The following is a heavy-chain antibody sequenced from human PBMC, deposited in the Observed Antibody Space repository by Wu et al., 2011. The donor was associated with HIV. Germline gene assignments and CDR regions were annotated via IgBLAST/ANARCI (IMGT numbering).Heavy chain of an antibody. V-gene: IGHV1-69*14. J-gene: IGHJ4*01. Sequence: QVQLVQSGAEVKKPGSSVKVSYKASGGSFTSYTFSWVRQAPGQGLEWMGGIIAMFGTSNYAQKFQGRVTITADKSTSTAYMELSSLRSEDTAVYYCATRVSKSSGHDWGQGTLVTISS. CDR2: IIAMFGTS. D-gene: IGHD1-26*01. CDR3: ATRVSKSSGHD. CDR1: GGSFTSYT.